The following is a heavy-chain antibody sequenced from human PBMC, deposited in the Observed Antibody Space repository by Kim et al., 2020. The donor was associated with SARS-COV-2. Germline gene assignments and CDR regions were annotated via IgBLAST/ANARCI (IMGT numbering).Heavy chain of an antibody. CDR2: IIPIFGTA. J-gene: IGHJ5*02. CDR1: GGTFSSYA. CDR3: ARDLAYCGGDCYDNWFDT. V-gene: IGHV1-69*13. D-gene: IGHD2-21*02. Sequence: SVKVSCKASGGTFSSYAISWVRQAPGQGLEWMGGIIPIFGTANYVQKFQGRVTITADESTSTAYMELSSLRSEDTAVYYCARDLAYCGGDCYDNWFDTWGQGTLVTVSS.